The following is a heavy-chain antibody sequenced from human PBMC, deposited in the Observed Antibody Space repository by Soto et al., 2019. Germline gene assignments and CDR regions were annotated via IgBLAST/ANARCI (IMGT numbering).Heavy chain of an antibody. CDR2: IYFRGST. Sequence: SETLSLTCTVSGGSVSGYYWSWIRQPPGKGLEWIGYIYFRGSTRNNPSLESRATISVDTSEKQVSLKLVSVTAADTAVYYCARLILVGATLYLDYWGQGTQVTVSS. D-gene: IGHD1-26*01. CDR3: ARLILVGATLYLDY. J-gene: IGHJ4*02. V-gene: IGHV4-59*02. CDR1: GGSVSGYY.